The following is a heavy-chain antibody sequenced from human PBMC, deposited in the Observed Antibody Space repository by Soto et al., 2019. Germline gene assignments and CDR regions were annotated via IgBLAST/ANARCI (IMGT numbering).Heavy chain of an antibody. Sequence: SAKVSPKSSGGTFTSYTMILGRQAPGQELEWMGGIIPIVGTANCAQKLQGGVTITADKSTSTAYMELSSLRSEDTAVYDGAAYCSCGSCSSNWFDPWGQGTLVTVSS. D-gene: IGHD2-15*01. J-gene: IGHJ5*02. CDR3: AAYCSCGSCSSNWFDP. CDR1: GGTFTSYT. V-gene: IGHV1-69*06. CDR2: IIPIVGTA.